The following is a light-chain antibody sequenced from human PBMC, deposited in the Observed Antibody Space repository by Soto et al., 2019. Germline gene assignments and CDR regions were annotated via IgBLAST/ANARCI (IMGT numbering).Light chain of an antibody. CDR3: CSYTGSYSV. J-gene: IGLJ3*02. CDR1: GGFDF. V-gene: IGLV2-11*01. CDR2: DVT. Sequence: QSALTQPRSVSGSPGQSVAISCTGIGGFDFVSWYQQYPGKAPKLMIYDVTNRPSGVTDRFSASKSGDTASLTISGLQAEDEADYYCCSYTGSYSVFGGGTKLTVL.